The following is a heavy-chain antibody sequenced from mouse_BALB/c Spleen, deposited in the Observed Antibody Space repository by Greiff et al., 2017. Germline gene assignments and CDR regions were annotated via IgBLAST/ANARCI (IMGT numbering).Heavy chain of an antibody. CDR3: ARDLPFAY. Sequence: VQLKESGPGLVKPSQSLSLTCSVTGYSITSGYYWNWIRQFPGNKLEWMGYISYDGSNNYNPSLKNRISITRDTSKNQFFLKLNSVTTEDTATYYCARDLPFAYWGQGTLVTVSA. V-gene: IGHV3-6*02. CDR2: ISYDGSN. CDR1: GYSITSGYY. J-gene: IGHJ3*01.